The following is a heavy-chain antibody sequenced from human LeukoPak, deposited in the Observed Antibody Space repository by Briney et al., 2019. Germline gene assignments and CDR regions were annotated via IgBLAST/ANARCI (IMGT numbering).Heavy chain of an antibody. CDR1: GASISGHY. V-gene: IGHV4-4*07. D-gene: IGHD2-21*01. CDR2: IHTSGSP. Sequence: KSSETLSLTCNVSGASISGHYWSWIRRPAGKSLEWIGRIHTSGSPIYNPSLSSRVTMSVDTSKGQFSLTMNSLTAADTAIYYCARQRLDGDILGFDWWGQGTLVTVSS. CDR3: ARQRLDGDILGFDW. J-gene: IGHJ4*02.